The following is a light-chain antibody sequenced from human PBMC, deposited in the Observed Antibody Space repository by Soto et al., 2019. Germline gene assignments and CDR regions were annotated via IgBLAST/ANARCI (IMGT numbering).Light chain of an antibody. CDR3: QQYNSLWT. Sequence: AIQMTQSPSSLSASVGDRVTITCRASQDIGKDLNWYQQKPGKAPKLLIYDASSLESGVPSRFSGSGSGTEFTLTISSLQPDDFATYYCQQYNSLWTFGQGTKVDI. J-gene: IGKJ1*01. CDR2: DAS. V-gene: IGKV1-13*02. CDR1: QDIGKD.